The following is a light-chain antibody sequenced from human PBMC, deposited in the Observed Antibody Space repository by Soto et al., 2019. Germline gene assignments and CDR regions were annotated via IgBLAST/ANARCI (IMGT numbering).Light chain of an antibody. CDR2: GVT. V-gene: IGLV2-11*01. CDR1: SSDVGAYNY. Sequence: QSALTQPRSVSGSPGQSVTISCTGTSSDVGAYNYVSWYQQRPGKAPKLMIYGVTERPSGVPDRFSGSKSGNTASLTISGLQAEDEADYYCCSYAGSYHVFGTGTKVTVL. CDR3: CSYAGSYHV. J-gene: IGLJ1*01.